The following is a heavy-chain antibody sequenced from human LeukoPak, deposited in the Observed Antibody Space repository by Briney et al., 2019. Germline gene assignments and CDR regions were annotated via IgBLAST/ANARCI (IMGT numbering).Heavy chain of an antibody. D-gene: IGHD3-16*01. CDR3: ARASVLTLGAFDI. Sequence: ASVTVSCKASGYTFTCYDINWVRQATAQGLEWMGWRNPNSGNTGYAQKFQGRVTMTRNTSISTAYMELSSLRSEDTAVYYCARASVLTLGAFDIWGQGTMVTVSS. CDR2: RNPNSGNT. CDR1: GYTFTCYD. V-gene: IGHV1-8*01. J-gene: IGHJ3*02.